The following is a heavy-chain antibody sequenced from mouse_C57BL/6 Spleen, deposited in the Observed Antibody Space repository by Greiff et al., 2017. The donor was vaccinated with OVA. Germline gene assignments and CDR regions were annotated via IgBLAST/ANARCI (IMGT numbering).Heavy chain of an antibody. CDR1: GYSITSGYY. J-gene: IGHJ2*01. Sequence: EVQLKESGPGLVKPSQSLSLTCSFTGYSITSGYYWNWIRQFPGNKLEWMGYISYDGSNNYNPSLKNRISITRDTSKNQFFLKLNSVTTEDTATYYCARDRETDYFDYWGQGTTLTVSS. D-gene: IGHD3-3*01. CDR2: ISYDGSN. V-gene: IGHV3-6*01. CDR3: ARDRETDYFDY.